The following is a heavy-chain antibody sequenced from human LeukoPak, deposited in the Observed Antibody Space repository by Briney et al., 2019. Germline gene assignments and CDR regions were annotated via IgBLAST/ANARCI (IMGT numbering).Heavy chain of an antibody. CDR2: INPNSGGT. CDR1: GYTFTGYY. CDR3: ATVGYSSGWYPRRAAFDI. J-gene: IGHJ3*02. D-gene: IGHD6-19*01. Sequence: ASVKVSCKASGYTFTGYYMHWVRQAPGQGLEWMGWINPNSGGTNYAQKFQGRVTMTEDTSTDTAYMELSSLRSEDTAVYYCATVGYSSGWYPRRAAFDIWGQGTMVTVSS. V-gene: IGHV1-2*02.